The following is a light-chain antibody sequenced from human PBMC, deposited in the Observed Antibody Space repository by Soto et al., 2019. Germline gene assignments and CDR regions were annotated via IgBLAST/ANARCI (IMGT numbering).Light chain of an antibody. Sequence: QSALTQPASVSGSPGQSITISCTGTASDVGGYNSVSWYQQLPGKAPKLMIYDVSNQPSGVSSRFSGSKSGSTASLTISGLQAEDEADYYCSSYSGSTTLGVVFGGGTKLTVL. CDR2: DVS. CDR1: ASDVGGYNS. V-gene: IGLV2-14*01. CDR3: SSYSGSTTLGVV. J-gene: IGLJ2*01.